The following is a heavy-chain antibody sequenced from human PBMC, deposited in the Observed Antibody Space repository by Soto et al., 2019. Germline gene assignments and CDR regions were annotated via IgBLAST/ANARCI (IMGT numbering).Heavy chain of an antibody. CDR2: IIPIFGTA. V-gene: IGHV1-69*13. Sequence: SVKVSCKASGGTFSSYAISWVRQAPGQGLEWMGGIIPIFGTANYAQKFQGRVTLTADESTSTAYMELSSLRSEDTAVYYCARGPSRSSWLIPSYYYYGMDVWGEGTTVTVSS. CDR1: GGTFSSYA. D-gene: IGHD6-13*01. CDR3: ARGPSRSSWLIPSYYYYGMDV. J-gene: IGHJ6*04.